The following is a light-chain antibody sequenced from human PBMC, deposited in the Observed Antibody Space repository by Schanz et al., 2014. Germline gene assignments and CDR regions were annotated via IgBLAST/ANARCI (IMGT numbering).Light chain of an antibody. Sequence: QSVLIQPPSVSGSPGQSVTISCTGTSSDVGSYDYVSWYQQHPGTVPKPMVYSVDSRPSGVPDRFSGSKSGNTASLTISGLQADDEADYYCCSYAGSFTWVFGGGTKLTVL. J-gene: IGLJ3*02. CDR1: SSDVGSYDY. V-gene: IGLV2-11*01. CDR3: CSYAGSFTWV. CDR2: SVD.